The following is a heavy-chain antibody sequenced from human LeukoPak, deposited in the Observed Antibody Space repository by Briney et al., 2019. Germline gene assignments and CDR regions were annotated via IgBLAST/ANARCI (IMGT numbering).Heavy chain of an antibody. D-gene: IGHD1-26*01. V-gene: IGHV3-73*01. CDR1: GFTFSGSA. Sequence: GGSLRLSCAASGFTFSGSAMHWVRQASGKGLEWVGRIRSKTNSYATEYAASVKGRFTISRDDSKNTLYLQMNSLRAEDTAVYYCARDFAPRGSLYYYYMDVWGKGTTVTVSS. CDR3: ARDFAPRGSLYYYYMDV. CDR2: IRSKTNSYAT. J-gene: IGHJ6*03.